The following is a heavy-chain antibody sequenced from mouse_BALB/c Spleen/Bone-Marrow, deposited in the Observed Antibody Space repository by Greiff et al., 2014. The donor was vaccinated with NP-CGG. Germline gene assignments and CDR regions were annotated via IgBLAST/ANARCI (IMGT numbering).Heavy chain of an antibody. CDR3: AFITTVVEYYFDY. D-gene: IGHD1-1*01. CDR1: GFNIKDTY. Sequence: EVKLQESGAELVKPGASVKLSCTASGFNIKDTYMHWVKQRPEQGLEWIGRIDPANGNSKYDPKFRGKATITADTSSNTAYLQLSSLTSEDTAVYYCAFITTVVEYYFDYWGQGTTLTVSS. V-gene: IGHV14-3*02. CDR2: IDPANGNS. J-gene: IGHJ2*01.